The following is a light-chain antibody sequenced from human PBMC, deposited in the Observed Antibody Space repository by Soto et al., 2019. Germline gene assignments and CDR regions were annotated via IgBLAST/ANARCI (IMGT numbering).Light chain of an antibody. J-gene: IGLJ3*02. Sequence: QSVLTQPPSASGTPGQRVTISCSGSYSNIGSNTVNWFQQLPGTAPKLLIDTNNQRPSGVPDRFSGSKSGTSASLAISGLQSEDEADYCCAAWDDSLNGWVFGGGTKVTVL. CDR2: TNN. CDR3: AAWDDSLNGWV. CDR1: YSNIGSNT. V-gene: IGLV1-44*01.